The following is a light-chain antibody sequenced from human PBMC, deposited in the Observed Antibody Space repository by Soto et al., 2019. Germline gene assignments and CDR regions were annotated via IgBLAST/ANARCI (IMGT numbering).Light chain of an antibody. CDR2: EDN. V-gene: IGLV2-23*01. J-gene: IGLJ2*01. Sequence: QSVLTQPASVSGSPGQSITISCTGTSSDVGSYNLVSWYQHHPGKAPKFIIYEDNKRPPGVSNRFSGSKSGNTASLTISGLQAEDEADYYCCAFVRSNALLFGGGTKVTVL. CDR3: CAFVRSNALL. CDR1: SSDVGSYNL.